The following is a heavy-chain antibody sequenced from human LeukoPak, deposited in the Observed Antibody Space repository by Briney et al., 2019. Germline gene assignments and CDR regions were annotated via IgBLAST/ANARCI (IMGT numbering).Heavy chain of an antibody. Sequence: PGGSLRLSCAASGFIVSSNFMSWVRQVPGKGLEWVSIIYSGGDTYYADSVKGRFTISRDNSKNTLYLQMNSLRAEDTAVYYCARGGTTVTTFDYWGQGTLVTVSS. J-gene: IGHJ4*02. CDR1: GFIVSSNF. CDR3: ARGGTTVTTFDY. CDR2: IYSGGDT. V-gene: IGHV3-53*01. D-gene: IGHD4-11*01.